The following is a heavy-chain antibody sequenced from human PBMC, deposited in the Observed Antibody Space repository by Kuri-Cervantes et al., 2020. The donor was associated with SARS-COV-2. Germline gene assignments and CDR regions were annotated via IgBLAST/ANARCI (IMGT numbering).Heavy chain of an antibody. CDR2: IYYSGST. J-gene: IGHJ6*03. CDR1: GGSIRSYY. D-gene: IGHD2-2*01. Sequence: SETLSLTCTVSGGSIRSYYWSWIRQPPGKGLEWIGYIYYSGSTNYNPSLKSRVTISVDTSKNQFSLKLSSVTAADTAVYYCARVVPAADEGLYYYYMDVWGKGTTVTVSS. V-gene: IGHV4-59*01. CDR3: ARVVPAADEGLYYYYMDV.